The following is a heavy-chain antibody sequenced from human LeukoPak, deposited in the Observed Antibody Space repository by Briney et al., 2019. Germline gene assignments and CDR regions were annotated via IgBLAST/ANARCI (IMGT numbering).Heavy chain of an antibody. D-gene: IGHD5/OR15-5a*01. CDR3: ARHVYDLDAFDI. CDR2: IYYSGST. Sequence: SETLSLTCTVSGGSISSSSYYWGWIRQPPGKGLEWIGSIYYSGSTYYNPSLKSRVTISVDTSKNQFSLKLSSVTAADTAVYYCARHVYDLDAFDIWGQGTMFTVSS. CDR1: GGSISSSSYY. V-gene: IGHV4-39*01. J-gene: IGHJ3*02.